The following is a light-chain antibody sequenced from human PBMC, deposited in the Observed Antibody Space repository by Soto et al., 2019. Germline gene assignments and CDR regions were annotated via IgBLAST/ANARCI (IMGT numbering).Light chain of an antibody. J-gene: IGKJ1*01. CDR3: QKYYSALWT. V-gene: IGKV1-27*01. CDR1: QGISNY. Sequence: DIQLTQSPSSLSASVGDRVTSTCRASQGISNYLAWYQQKPGKVPKLLIYAASTLQSGVPSRFSGSGSGTDFTLTISSLQPEDVATYYCQKYYSALWTFGQGTKVDIK. CDR2: AAS.